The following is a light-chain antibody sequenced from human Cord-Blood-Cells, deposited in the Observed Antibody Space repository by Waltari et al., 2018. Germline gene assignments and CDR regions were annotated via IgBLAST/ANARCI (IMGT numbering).Light chain of an antibody. CDR3: QQYGSSPPWT. CDR1: QSVSSRY. V-gene: IGKV3-20*01. Sequence: EIVLTQSPGTLSLSPGERATLSCRAGQSVSSRYLAWYQQNPVQAPRLLIYGASSSATGSPDKFSCSGSGTDFTLTISRLEPEDLAVYYCQQYGSSPPWTFGQGTKVEIK. J-gene: IGKJ1*01. CDR2: GAS.